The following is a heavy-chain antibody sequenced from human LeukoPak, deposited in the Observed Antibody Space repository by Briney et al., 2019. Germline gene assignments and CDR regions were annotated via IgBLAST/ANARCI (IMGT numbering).Heavy chain of an antibody. CDR1: GYTFTSYG. Sequence: ASVKVSCKASGYTFTSYGISWVRQAPGQGLEWMGWISAYNGNTNYAQKLQGRVTMTTDTSTSTAYMELSSLRSEDTAVYYCARAPPGGYCSSTSCYGAFDIWGQGTMVTVSS. V-gene: IGHV1-18*01. D-gene: IGHD2-2*01. CDR2: ISAYNGNT. J-gene: IGHJ3*02. CDR3: ARAPPGGYCSSTSCYGAFDI.